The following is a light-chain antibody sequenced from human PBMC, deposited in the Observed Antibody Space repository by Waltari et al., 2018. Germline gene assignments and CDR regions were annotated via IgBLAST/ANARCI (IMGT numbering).Light chain of an antibody. J-gene: IGLJ2*01. Sequence: QSALTQPASVSGSPGQSLTISCTGTSSDVGFYNLVSWYQQHPGKAPRLIIFEVNKRPSGISNRFSASKSVNTASLTISALQAEDEADYYCCSYAGSNTFVLFGGGTTLTVL. CDR1: SSDVGFYNL. CDR3: CSYAGSNTFVL. CDR2: EVN. V-gene: IGLV2-23*02.